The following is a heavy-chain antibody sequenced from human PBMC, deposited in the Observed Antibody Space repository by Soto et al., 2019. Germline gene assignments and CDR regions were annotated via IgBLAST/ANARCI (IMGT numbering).Heavy chain of an antibody. CDR3: ASLVVLYWPFDY. V-gene: IGHV4-39*01. Sequence: SETLSLTCTVSGDSISSSSYYWGWIRQPPGKGLEWIGTIYYSGSTYYNPSLKSRVTISVDTSKNQFSLKLDSVTAADTAVYYCASLVVLYWPFDYWGQGTLVTVSS. CDR1: GDSISSSSYY. D-gene: IGHD2-15*01. CDR2: IYYSGST. J-gene: IGHJ4*02.